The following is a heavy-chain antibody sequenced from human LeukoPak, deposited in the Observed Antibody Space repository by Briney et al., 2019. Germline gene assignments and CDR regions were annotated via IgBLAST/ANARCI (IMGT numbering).Heavy chain of an antibody. CDR2: IYSDGSGT. V-gene: IGHV3-74*01. CDR1: GFTFSSYW. Sequence: GGSLRLSCAASGFTFSSYWMHWVRQAPGKGLVWVSRIYSDGSGTTYAESVKGRFTIPRDNAKNTLFLQMNSLTAEDTAVYYCATDRGHAFDIWGQGTMVTVS. CDR3: ATDRGHAFDI. D-gene: IGHD3-10*01. J-gene: IGHJ3*02.